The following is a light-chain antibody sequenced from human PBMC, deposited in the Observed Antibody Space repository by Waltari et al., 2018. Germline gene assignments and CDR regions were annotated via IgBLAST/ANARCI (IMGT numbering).Light chain of an antibody. CDR2: DAS. V-gene: IGKV1-33*01. Sequence: IRMTQSPSSLSASTGDRVTITCQASQDISNYLNWYQQKPGKAPKLLIYDASNLETGVPSRFSGSGSGTDFTFTISSLQPEDIATYYCQQHDNPPYTFGQGTKLEIK. J-gene: IGKJ2*01. CDR1: QDISNY. CDR3: QQHDNPPYT.